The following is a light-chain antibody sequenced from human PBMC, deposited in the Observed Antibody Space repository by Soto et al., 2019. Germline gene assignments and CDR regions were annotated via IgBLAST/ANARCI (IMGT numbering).Light chain of an antibody. CDR1: QSIITS. CDR2: ATX. Sequence: DIQMTQSPASLSISVAYRVTISYXAIQSIITSLNWYQQKPGKXTKLXXXATXSLQNGVPSRFSGSGSGTDFTLILSSLQPEYFVTYYCQQTYTTPERTFGQGTRLEIK. V-gene: IGKV1-39*01. CDR3: QQTYTTPERT. J-gene: IGKJ5*01.